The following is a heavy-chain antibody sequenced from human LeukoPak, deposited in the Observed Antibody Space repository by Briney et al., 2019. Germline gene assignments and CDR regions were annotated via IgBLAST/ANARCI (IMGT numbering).Heavy chain of an antibody. J-gene: IGHJ4*02. Sequence: SETLSLTCAVYGGPFSGYYWSWIRQPPGKGLEWIGEINHSGSTNYNPSLKSRVTISVDTSMNQFSLKLSSVTAADTAVYYCARRSQYYYDSSGYSVFGYWGQGTLVTVSS. CDR1: GGPFSGYY. CDR2: INHSGST. V-gene: IGHV4-34*01. D-gene: IGHD3-22*01. CDR3: ARRSQYYYDSSGYSVFGY.